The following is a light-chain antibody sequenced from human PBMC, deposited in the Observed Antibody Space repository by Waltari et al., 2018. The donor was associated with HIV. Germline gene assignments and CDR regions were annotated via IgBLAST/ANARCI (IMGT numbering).Light chain of an antibody. CDR3: QSADSSGTWV. CDR2: KDT. J-gene: IGLJ3*02. CDR1: ALPKQY. Sequence: SYELTQPPSVSVSPGQTARITCSGDALPKQYAYWYHQKPGQAPVLVIYKDTERPSGIPERFSGSSSGTTVTLTISGVQAEDEADYYCQSADSSGTWVFGGWTKLTVL. V-gene: IGLV3-25*03.